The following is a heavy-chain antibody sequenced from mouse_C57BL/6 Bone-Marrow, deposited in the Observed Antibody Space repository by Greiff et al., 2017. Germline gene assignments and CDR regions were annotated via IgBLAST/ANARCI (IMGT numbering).Heavy chain of an antibody. J-gene: IGHJ1*03. CDR3: ARLYYGSRHWYFDV. CDR1: GYSFTGYY. Sequence: VQLQQSGPELVKPVASVKISCKASGYSFTGYYMHWVKQSHGNILDWIGYIYPYNGVSSYNQKFKGKATLTVDKSSSTAYMELRSLTSEDSAVYYCARLYYGSRHWYFDVWGTGTTVTVSS. D-gene: IGHD1-1*01. V-gene: IGHV1-31*01. CDR2: IYPYNGVS.